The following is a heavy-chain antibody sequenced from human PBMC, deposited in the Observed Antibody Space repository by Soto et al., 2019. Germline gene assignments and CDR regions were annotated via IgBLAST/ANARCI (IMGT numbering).Heavy chain of an antibody. CDR1: GGSFTSSSSY. D-gene: IGHD2-2*01. CDR3: ARSTTWSYYYYGMDV. J-gene: IGHJ6*02. CDR2: IYSSGST. V-gene: IGHV4-39*01. Sequence: SETLSPTCTVSGGSFTSSSSYWGWIRQPPGKGLEWIGSIYSSGSTYYNAPLKSRVTISVDTSNNQFSLMLSSVTAADTAVYYCARSTTWSYYYYGMDVWGQGTTVTVSS.